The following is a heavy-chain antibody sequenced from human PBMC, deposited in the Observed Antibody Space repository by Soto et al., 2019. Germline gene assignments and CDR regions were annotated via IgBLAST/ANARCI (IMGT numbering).Heavy chain of an antibody. Sequence: QVQLVESGGGVVQPGRSLRLSCAASGFTFSSYGMHWVRQAPGKGLEWVAVISYDGSNKYYADSVKGRFTISRDNSKNTLYLQMNSLRAEDTAVYYCAKDHGYSYGYGLDYWGQGTLVTVSS. CDR2: ISYDGSNK. D-gene: IGHD5-18*01. CDR3: AKDHGYSYGYGLDY. J-gene: IGHJ4*02. CDR1: GFTFSSYG. V-gene: IGHV3-30*18.